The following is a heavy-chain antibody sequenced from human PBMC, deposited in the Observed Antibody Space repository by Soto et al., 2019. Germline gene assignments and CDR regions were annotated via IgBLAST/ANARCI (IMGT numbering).Heavy chain of an antibody. Sequence: PVTLSLTCTSCGGSLRSDYWSLIWEHPGKVLEWIGFIYYSGSTNYNPSLKSRVTISVDTSKNQFSLKLSSVTAADKAVYYCARCAGFSYASTGFDIWGQGTLVLVS. CDR1: GGSLRSDY. J-gene: IGHJ4*02. V-gene: IGHV4-59*01. D-gene: IGHD5-18*01. CDR2: IYYSGST. CDR3: ARCAGFSYASTGFDI.